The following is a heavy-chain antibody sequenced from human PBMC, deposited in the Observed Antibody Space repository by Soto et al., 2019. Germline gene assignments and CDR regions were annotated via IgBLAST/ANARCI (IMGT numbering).Heavy chain of an antibody. J-gene: IGHJ5*02. D-gene: IGHD2-15*01. Sequence: VLGGTIRGLYWRWILQPPEKGLEWIGYIYYSGSTNYNPSLKSRVTISVDTSKNQFSLKLISVTPADTAVYYCARVLRLRLLPNWFEPRGQGTPVT. CDR2: IYYSGST. CDR1: GGTIRGLY. CDR3: ARVLRLRLLPNWFEP. V-gene: IGHV4-59*11.